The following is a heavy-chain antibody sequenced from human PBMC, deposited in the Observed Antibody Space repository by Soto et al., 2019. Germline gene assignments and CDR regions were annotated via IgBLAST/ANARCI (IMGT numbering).Heavy chain of an antibody. CDR2: MNPNTGNS. CDR3: ARDLLDPFSSGYSEPYFDY. CDR1: GYTFTSYD. V-gene: IGHV1-8*01. J-gene: IGHJ4*02. D-gene: IGHD3-22*01. Sequence: ASVKVSCKASGYTFTSYDIYWVRQATGQGLEWMGWMNPNTGNSGYAQKFQGRVTVTSDTSINTVHMELSSLRSEDTAVYYCARDLLDPFSSGYSEPYFDYWGQGTLVTVSS.